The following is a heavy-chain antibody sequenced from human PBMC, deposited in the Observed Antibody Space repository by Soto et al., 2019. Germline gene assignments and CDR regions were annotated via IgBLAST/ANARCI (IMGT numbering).Heavy chain of an antibody. D-gene: IGHD3-10*01. V-gene: IGHV3-23*01. Sequence: LRLSCAASGFTFSSYAMSWVRQAPGKGLEWVSAISGSGGSTYYADSVKGRFTISRDNSKNTLYLQMNSLRAEDTAVYYCAKGFKAYYYYGMDVWGQGTTVTVSS. J-gene: IGHJ6*02. CDR2: ISGSGGST. CDR3: AKGFKAYYYYGMDV. CDR1: GFTFSSYA.